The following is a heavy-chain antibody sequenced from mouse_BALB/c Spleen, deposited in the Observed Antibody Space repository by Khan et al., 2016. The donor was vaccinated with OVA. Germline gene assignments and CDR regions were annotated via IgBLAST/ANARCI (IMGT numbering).Heavy chain of an antibody. J-gene: IGHJ2*01. CDR3: AKNYRYDVYFDY. Sequence: GQLKESGPELVKPGASVKMSCKASGYTFTSYVMHWLRQKPGQGLEWIGYIYPYNDDTKYNEKFKGKATLTSDKSSSTAYMELSSLTSEDSAVYYCAKNYRYDVYFDYWGQGTTLTVSS. V-gene: IGHV1S136*01. CDR1: GYTFTSYV. CDR2: IYPYNDDT. D-gene: IGHD2-14*01.